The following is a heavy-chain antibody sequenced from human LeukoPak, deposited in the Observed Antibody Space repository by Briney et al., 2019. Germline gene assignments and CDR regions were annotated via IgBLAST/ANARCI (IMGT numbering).Heavy chain of an antibody. CDR3: ARGRRWSRGYCSCTSCNRGLDY. V-gene: IGHV4-34*01. CDR2: INHSGST. D-gene: IGHD2-2*02. Sequence: SETLSLTCAVYGGSFSGYYWSWIRQPPGKGLEWIGEINHSGSTNYNPSLKSRVTISVDTSKNQFSLKLSSVTAADTAVYYCARGRRWSRGYCSCTSCNRGLDYWGQGTLVTVSS. J-gene: IGHJ4*02. CDR1: GGSFSGYY.